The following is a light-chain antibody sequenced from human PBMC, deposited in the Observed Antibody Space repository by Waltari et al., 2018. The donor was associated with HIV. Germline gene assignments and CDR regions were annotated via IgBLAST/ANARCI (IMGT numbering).Light chain of an antibody. CDR1: SSDVGGYNY. V-gene: IGLV2-14*03. CDR2: DVS. Sequence: QSALTQPASVSGSPGQSITISCTGTSSDVGGYNYVSWYQQHPGKAPKLMIYDVSNRPSGVSNRFSGSKSGNTASLTISGLQAEDEADYYCAAWDGSLSAYVLFGGGTKLTVL. CDR3: AAWDGSLSAYVL. J-gene: IGLJ2*01.